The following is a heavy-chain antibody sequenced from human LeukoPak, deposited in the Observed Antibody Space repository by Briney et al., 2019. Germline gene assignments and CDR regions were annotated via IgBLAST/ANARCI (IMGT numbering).Heavy chain of an antibody. J-gene: IGHJ4*02. D-gene: IGHD4-17*01. V-gene: IGHV1-18*01. CDR2: ISGYNGNT. CDR1: GYTFTSYA. Sequence: ASVKVSCKASGYTFTSYAINWVRQAPGQGLEWMGWISGYNGNTKYAQKFQGRVTMTTDTSTSTAYMELRSLRSDDTAVYYCARRGDYVDYWGQGTLVTVSS. CDR3: ARRGDYVDY.